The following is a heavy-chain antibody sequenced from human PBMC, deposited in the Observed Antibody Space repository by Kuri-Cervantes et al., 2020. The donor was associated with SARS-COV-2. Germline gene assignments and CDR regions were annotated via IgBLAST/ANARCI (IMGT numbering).Heavy chain of an antibody. D-gene: IGHD3-10*01. J-gene: IGHJ4*02. CDR2: INPSGGST. V-gene: IGHV1-46*01. Sequence: ASVKVSCKASGYTFTSYYMHRVRQAPGQGLEWMGIINPSGGSTSYAQKFQGRVTMTRDTSTSTAYMELRSLRSDDTAVYYCAREGVVWFGGYFDYWGQGTLVTVSS. CDR1: GYTFTSYY. CDR3: AREGVVWFGGYFDY.